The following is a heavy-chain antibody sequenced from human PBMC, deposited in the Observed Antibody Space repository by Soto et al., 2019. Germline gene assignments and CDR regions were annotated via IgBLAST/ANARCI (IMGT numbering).Heavy chain of an antibody. J-gene: IGHJ5*02. CDR2: IYHSGST. V-gene: IGHV4-4*02. CDR1: GGSISSSNW. CDR3: ARESNTFVGVIVGP. Sequence: ASETLSLTCAVSGGSISSSNWWSWVRQPPGKGLEWIGEIYHSGSTNYNPSLKSRGTISVDKSKNQFSLKLSSVTAADTAVYYCARESNTFVGVIVGPWGQVT. D-gene: IGHD3-16*02.